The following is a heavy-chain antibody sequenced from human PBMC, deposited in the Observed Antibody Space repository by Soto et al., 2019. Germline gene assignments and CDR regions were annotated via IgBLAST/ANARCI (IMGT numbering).Heavy chain of an antibody. D-gene: IGHD6-13*01. CDR2: IYHSGST. CDR1: GGSISSGGYS. CDR3: ARVDPRSSWTLDY. V-gene: IGHV4-30-2*01. Sequence: SSETLSLTCAVSGGSISSGGYSWSWIRQPPGKGLEWIGYIYHSGSTYYNPSLKSRVTISVDRSKNQFSLKLSSVTAADTAVYYCARVDPRSSWTLDYWGQGTLVTVSS. J-gene: IGHJ4*02.